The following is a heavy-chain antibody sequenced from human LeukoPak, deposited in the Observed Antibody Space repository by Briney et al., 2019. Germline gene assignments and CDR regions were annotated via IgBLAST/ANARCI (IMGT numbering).Heavy chain of an antibody. V-gene: IGHV4-59*11. CDR2: VSYSGST. J-gene: IGHJ4*02. Sequence: SETLSLTCTVSGGSISGQYWSWIRQPPGKGLEWIGFVSYSGSTNYNPSLNGRVTISLDTSKNQFSLRLNSVTAADTAVYYCARGKFGGSSGLFDYWGQGTLVTVSS. CDR3: ARGKFGGSSGLFDY. CDR1: GGSISGQY. D-gene: IGHD3-22*01.